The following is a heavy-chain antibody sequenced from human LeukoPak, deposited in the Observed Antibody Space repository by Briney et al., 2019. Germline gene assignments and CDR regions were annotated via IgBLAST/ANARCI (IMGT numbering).Heavy chain of an antibody. V-gene: IGHV3-23*01. J-gene: IGHJ4*02. CDR3: AKDLLRWSFDY. Sequence: GGSLRLSCAASGFTFSSYGMTWVRQAPGKGLEWVSAIHGSDDNTHYADSVKGRFTISRDKSKNTLYLQMNSLRADDTAVYYCAKDLLRWSFDYWGQGTLVTVSS. D-gene: IGHD4-23*01. CDR1: GFTFSSYG. CDR2: IHGSDDNT.